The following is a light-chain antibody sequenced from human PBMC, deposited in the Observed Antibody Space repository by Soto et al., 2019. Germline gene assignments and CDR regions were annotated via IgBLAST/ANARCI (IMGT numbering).Light chain of an antibody. J-gene: IGKJ5*01. CDR3: QQRSNWPPLYT. V-gene: IGKV3-11*01. CDR1: QSFSSN. Sequence: VMTQSPATLSVSPGERATLSCRAIQSFSSNVAWYQQKPGQAPRLLIYDASDRATGIPARFSGSGSGTDFTLTISSLEPEDFAVYYCQQRSNWPPLYTFGQGTRLEIK. CDR2: DAS.